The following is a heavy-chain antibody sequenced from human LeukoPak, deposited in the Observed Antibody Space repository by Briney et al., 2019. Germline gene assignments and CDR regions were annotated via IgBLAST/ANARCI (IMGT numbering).Heavy chain of an antibody. D-gene: IGHD1-1*01. Sequence: SETLSLTCTVSGGSISSYYWSWIRQPAGKGLEWVGRIYTSGSTNYNPSLKSRVTMSVDTSKNQFSLKLSSVTAADTAVYYCARSFDAWNDDYYYYYSMDVWGQGTTVTVSS. J-gene: IGHJ6*02. CDR3: ARSFDAWNDDYYYYYSMDV. V-gene: IGHV4-4*07. CDR2: IYTSGST. CDR1: GGSISSYY.